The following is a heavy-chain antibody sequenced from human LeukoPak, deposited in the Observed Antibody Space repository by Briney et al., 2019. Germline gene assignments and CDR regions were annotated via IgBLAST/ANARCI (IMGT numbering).Heavy chain of an antibody. CDR1: GFTFSSYE. CDR2: ISSSGSTI. D-gene: IGHD3-10*01. J-gene: IGHJ4*02. Sequence: QAGGSLRLSCAASGFTFSSYEMNWVRQAPGKGLEWVSYISSSGSTINYADFVKGRFTIARDNAKNSLYLQMNSLRAEDTAVYYCARDRPGAPHWGQGTLVTVSS. CDR3: ARDRPGAPH. V-gene: IGHV3-48*03.